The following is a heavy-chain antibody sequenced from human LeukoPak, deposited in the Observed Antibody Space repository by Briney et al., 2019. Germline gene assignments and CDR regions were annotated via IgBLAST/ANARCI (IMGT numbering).Heavy chain of an antibody. J-gene: IGHJ4*02. D-gene: IGHD3-22*01. Sequence: PGGSLRLSCAASGFAFSNAWMNWVRQAPGKGLEWVGRIKSKTDGGTTDYAAPVKGRFTISRDDSKNTLYLQMNSLKTEDTAVYYCTTDPDYYDSSGYCDYWGQGTLVTVSS. CDR2: IKSKTDGGTT. CDR1: GFAFSNAW. V-gene: IGHV3-15*07. CDR3: TTDPDYYDSSGYCDY.